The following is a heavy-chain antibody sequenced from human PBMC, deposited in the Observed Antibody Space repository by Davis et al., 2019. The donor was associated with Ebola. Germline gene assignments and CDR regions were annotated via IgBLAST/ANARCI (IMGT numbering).Heavy chain of an antibody. J-gene: IGHJ4*02. D-gene: IGHD6-13*01. Sequence: AASVTVSCKASGYTFNIYYMYWVRQAPGQGLEWMGIINPSGGTTSYAQKFQGRVTMTRDPSTGTVYMELISLRSEDTAVDYCASPGIAAGAPRYWGQGTLVTVSS. V-gene: IGHV1-46*02. CDR3: ASPGIAAGAPRY. CDR2: INPSGGTT. CDR1: GYTFNIYY.